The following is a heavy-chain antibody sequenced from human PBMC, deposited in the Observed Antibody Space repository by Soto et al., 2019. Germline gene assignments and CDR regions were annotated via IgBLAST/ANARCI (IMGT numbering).Heavy chain of an antibody. CDR2: IIPIFGTA. Sequence: QVQLVQSGAEVKKPGSSVKVSCKASGGTFSSYAISWVRQAPGQGLEWMGGIIPIFGTANYAQKFQGRVTITADESTSTAYMELSSLRSEDTAVYYCERVREGYCSGGSCPTYFDYWGQGTLVTVSS. CDR3: ERVREGYCSGGSCPTYFDY. V-gene: IGHV1-69*12. CDR1: GGTFSSYA. J-gene: IGHJ4*02. D-gene: IGHD2-15*01.